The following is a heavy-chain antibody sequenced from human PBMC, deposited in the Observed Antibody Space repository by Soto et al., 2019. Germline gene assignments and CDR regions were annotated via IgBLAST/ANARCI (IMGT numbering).Heavy chain of an antibody. Sequence: GGSLRLSCAASGFTFSKAWMSWVSQAPGKGKEWVGRIKSKTDGGTKDYAAPVKGRFTISRDDSKNTLYLQMNSLKTEDTAVYYCTTDSSAYSYGPLDYWGQGTLVTLSS. CDR3: TTDSSAYSYGPLDY. D-gene: IGHD5-18*01. J-gene: IGHJ4*02. V-gene: IGHV3-15*07. CDR2: IKSKTDGGTK. CDR1: GFTFSKAW.